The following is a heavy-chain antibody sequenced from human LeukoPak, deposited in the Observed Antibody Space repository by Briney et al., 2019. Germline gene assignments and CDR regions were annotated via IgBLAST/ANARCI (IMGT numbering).Heavy chain of an antibody. CDR3: ATDMRSSPLAF. Sequence: SGGSLRLSCAVSGFIVTNDYMNWVRQAPGKGLEWVSIIYAGGSTYYADSVKGRFTISRDSSNNTLFLQMSNLRADDSGLYYCATDMRSSPLAFWGHGTLVTVSS. V-gene: IGHV3-66*01. CDR2: IYAGGST. D-gene: IGHD3-3*02. CDR1: GFIVTNDY. J-gene: IGHJ1*01.